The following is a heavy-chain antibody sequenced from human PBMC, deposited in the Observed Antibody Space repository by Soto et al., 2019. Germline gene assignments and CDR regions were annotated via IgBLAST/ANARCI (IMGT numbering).Heavy chain of an antibody. J-gene: IGHJ6*02. CDR3: ARAYTVTTFFFYAMDV. V-gene: IGHV1-69*13. D-gene: IGHD4-17*01. CDR2: IIPIFGTA. Sequence: GASVKVSCKASGGTFSSYAISWVRQAPGQGLEWMGGIIPIFGTANYAQKFQGRVTITADESTSTAYMELSSLRSEDTAVYYCARAYTVTTFFFYAMDVWGQGTTVTLSS. CDR1: GGTFSSYA.